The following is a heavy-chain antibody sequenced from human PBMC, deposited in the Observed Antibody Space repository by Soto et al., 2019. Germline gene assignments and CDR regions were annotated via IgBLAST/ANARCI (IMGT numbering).Heavy chain of an antibody. CDR3: ARRYSGYDFDY. J-gene: IGHJ4*02. V-gene: IGHV4-34*01. CDR1: GGSFSGYY. Sequence: QVQLQQWGAGLLKPSETLSLTCAVYGGSFSGYYWSWIRQPPGKGLEWIGEINHSGSTNYNPSLKSRVTISVGTSKNQFSLKLSSVTAADTAVYCCARRYSGYDFDYWGQGTLVTVSS. CDR2: INHSGST. D-gene: IGHD5-12*01.